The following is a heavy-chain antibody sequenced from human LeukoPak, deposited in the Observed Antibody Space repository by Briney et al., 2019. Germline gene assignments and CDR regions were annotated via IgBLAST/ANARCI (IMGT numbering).Heavy chain of an antibody. V-gene: IGHV3-21*01. D-gene: IGHD2-15*01. Sequence: GGSLRLSCAASGFTVSSNYMSWVRQAPGKGLEWVSSISSSSSYIYYADSVKGRFTISRDNAKNSLYLQMNSLRAEDTAVYYCARAGYCSGGSCYSYYYYMDVWGKGTTVTVSS. J-gene: IGHJ6*03. CDR1: GFTVSSNY. CDR2: ISSSSSYI. CDR3: ARAGYCSGGSCYSYYYYMDV.